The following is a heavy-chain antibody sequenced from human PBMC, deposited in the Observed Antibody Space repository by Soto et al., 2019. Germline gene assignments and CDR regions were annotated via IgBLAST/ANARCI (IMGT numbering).Heavy chain of an antibody. Sequence: QLQESGPGLVKPSETLSLTCSVSGSSLSISNWWSWVRQSPGKGLEWLGDIYHDGRAKYSPSLENRVTMSVDIYTQKFSLSLMSVTAADSATFCCASRRAAGWFASWGQGMLVIVSS. V-gene: IGHV4-4*01. J-gene: IGHJ5*01. CDR3: ASRRAAGWFAS. CDR2: IYHDGRA. D-gene: IGHD6-25*01. CDR1: GSSLSISNW.